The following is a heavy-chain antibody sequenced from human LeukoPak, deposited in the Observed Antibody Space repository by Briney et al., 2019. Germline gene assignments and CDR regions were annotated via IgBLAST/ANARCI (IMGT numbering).Heavy chain of an antibody. J-gene: IGHJ4*02. V-gene: IGHV3-11*01. CDR1: GFTFRDYY. CDR3: ARDSGSYSFDY. D-gene: IGHD1-26*01. CDR2: ISSSGSTI. Sequence: GGSLRLSCAASGFTFRDYYMSWIRQAPGKGLEWVSYISSSGSTIYYAVSVKGRFTISRDNAKNSLYLQMNSLRAEDTAVYYCARDSGSYSFDYWGQGTLVTVSS.